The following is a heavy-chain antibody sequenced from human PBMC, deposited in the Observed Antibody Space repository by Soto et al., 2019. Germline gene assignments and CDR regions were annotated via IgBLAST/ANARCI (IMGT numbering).Heavy chain of an antibody. V-gene: IGHV4-31*03. CDR3: ARGPGI. CDR2: IYYSGTS. Sequence: SETLSLTCTVSGASISSGGYYWGWIRQHPGKGLEWIGYIYYSGTSYYNPSLKSRVTLSVDTSKNQFSLKLSSVTAADTAVYYCARGPGIWGQGTLVTVSS. CDR1: GASISSGGYY. J-gene: IGHJ4*02.